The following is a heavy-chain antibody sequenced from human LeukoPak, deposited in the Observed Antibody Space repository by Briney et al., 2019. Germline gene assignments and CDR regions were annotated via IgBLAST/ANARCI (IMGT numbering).Heavy chain of an antibody. D-gene: IGHD3-10*01. CDR3: ARAGPTMVRGVGYDY. CDR2: ISSSSSYI. V-gene: IGHV3-21*01. J-gene: IGHJ4*02. CDR1: GFTFSSYS. Sequence: GGSLRLSCAASGFTFSSYSMNWVRQAPGEGLEWVSSISSSSSYIYYADSVKGRFTISRDNAKNSLYLQMNSLRAEDTAVYYCARAGPTMVRGVGYDYWGQGTLVTVSS.